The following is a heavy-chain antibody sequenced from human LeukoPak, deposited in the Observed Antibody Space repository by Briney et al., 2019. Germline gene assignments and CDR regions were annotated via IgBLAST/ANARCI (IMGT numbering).Heavy chain of an antibody. CDR1: GYTFTGYY. J-gene: IGHJ3*02. CDR3: AREGLGTGYSSGWYHAFDI. V-gene: IGHV1-2*02. CDR2: INPNSGGT. D-gene: IGHD6-19*01. Sequence: ASVKVSCKASGYTFTGYYMHWVRQAPGQGLEWMGWINPNSGGTNYAQKFQGRVTLTRDTSISTAYMELSRLRSDDTGVYYCAREGLGTGYSSGWYHAFDIWGQGTMVTVSS.